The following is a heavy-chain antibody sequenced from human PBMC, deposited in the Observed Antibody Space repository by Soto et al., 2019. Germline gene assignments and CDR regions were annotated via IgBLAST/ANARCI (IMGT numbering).Heavy chain of an antibody. CDR1: GFTFNSYG. J-gene: IGHJ4*02. D-gene: IGHD2-2*01. CDR2: ISYDGSKI. Sequence: QVQLVESGGGVVQPGRSLRLSCAASGFTFNSYGMHWVRQAPGKGLEWVAGISYDGSKIYYADSVKGRFTISRDNSKNTLYLQMDSLRAEDTAVYYCAKDAKSFLLVVPVPRDYWCQGTLFTVSS. V-gene: IGHV3-30*18. CDR3: AKDAKSFLLVVPVPRDY.